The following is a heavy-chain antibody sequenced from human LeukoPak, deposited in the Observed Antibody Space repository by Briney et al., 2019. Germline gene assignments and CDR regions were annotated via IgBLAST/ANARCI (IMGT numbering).Heavy chain of an antibody. Sequence: PGGSLRLSCAASGFIFSNYAMSWVRQAPGKGLEWVSGISGSGDNTYYADSVKGRFTISRDNAKNSLYLQMNSLRAEDTAVYYCARDIRVADSNWFDPWGQGTLVTVSS. D-gene: IGHD3-10*01. V-gene: IGHV3-23*01. CDR1: GFIFSNYA. J-gene: IGHJ5*02. CDR3: ARDIRVADSNWFDP. CDR2: ISGSGDNT.